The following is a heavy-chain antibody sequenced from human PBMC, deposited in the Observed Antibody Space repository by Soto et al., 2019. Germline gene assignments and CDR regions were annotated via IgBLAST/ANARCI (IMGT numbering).Heavy chain of an antibody. CDR1: EFTSSSYA. CDR3: AKDRYMVRGVTSHIAY. CDR2: ISGSGGST. Sequence: GGSLRLSCGAAEFTSSSYAMSWVRQAPEKGLEWISAISGSGGSTYYADSVKGRFTISRDNSKNTLYLQMNSLRAEDTAVYYCAKDRYMVRGVTSHIAYWGQGTLVTVSS. V-gene: IGHV3-23*01. D-gene: IGHD3-10*01. J-gene: IGHJ4*02.